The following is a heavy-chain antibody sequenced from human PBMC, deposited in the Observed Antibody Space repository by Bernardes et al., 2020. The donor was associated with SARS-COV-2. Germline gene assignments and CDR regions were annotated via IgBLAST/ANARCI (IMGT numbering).Heavy chain of an antibody. V-gene: IGHV4-61*02. D-gene: IGHD3-3*01. CDR1: GGSVSSGNYY. Sequence: SEPLSLTCTVSGGSVSSGNYYWCWLLQSAGKGLEWIGRIHTSGATNYNPSLESRLTISFDTSKNQVSLKMSSVTAADTAVYYCARDRPTHYDIWSGYSPPHGMDVWGQGTTVTVSS. CDR2: IHTSGAT. CDR3: ARDRPTHYDIWSGYSPPHGMDV. J-gene: IGHJ6*02.